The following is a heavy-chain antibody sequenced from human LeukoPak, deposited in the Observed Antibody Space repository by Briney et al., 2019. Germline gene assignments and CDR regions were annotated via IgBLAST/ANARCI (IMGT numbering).Heavy chain of an antibody. J-gene: IGHJ4*02. V-gene: IGHV1-8*01. CDR3: ARGPPDYYDSSGYGH. Sequence: ASVKVSCTTSGYTFSTFDVIWVRQATGQGLEWIGWMNPNSLNTGYAQKFRGRVTMTGDTSISTAYMELSSLRSEDTAVYYCARGPPDYYDSSGYGHWGQGTLVTVSS. CDR2: MNPNSLNT. D-gene: IGHD3-22*01. CDR1: GYTFSTFD.